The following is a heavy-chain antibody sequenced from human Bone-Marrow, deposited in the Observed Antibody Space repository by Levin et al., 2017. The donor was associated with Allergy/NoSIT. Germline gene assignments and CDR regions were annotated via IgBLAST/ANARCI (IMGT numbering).Heavy chain of an antibody. Sequence: PSETLSLTCAAAGFTFSDYNMNWVRQAPGKGLEWVSSIGSSSNSISYADSLKGRFTIPRDTSKNSLYLQLSSLRPEDPAVYYGAGVVGIAVAGPLDYWGQGARVTVSS. CDR1: GFTFSDYN. CDR3: AGVVGIAVAGPLDY. J-gene: IGHJ4*02. CDR2: IGSSSNSI. V-gene: IGHV3-21*01. D-gene: IGHD6-19*01.